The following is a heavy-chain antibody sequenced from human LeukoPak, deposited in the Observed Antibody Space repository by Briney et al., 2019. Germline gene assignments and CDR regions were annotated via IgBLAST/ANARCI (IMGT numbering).Heavy chain of an antibody. V-gene: IGHV4-38-2*02. CDR2: MYSSGST. J-gene: IGHJ3*02. Sequence: SETLSLTCTVSGYSISSGYYWGWIRQPPGKGLEWIGSMYSSGSTYYNPSLKSRVTISVDTSKNQFSLKLSSVTAADTAVYYCARGPPDCSSTSCYAFDAFDIWGQGTMVTVSS. CDR1: GYSISSGYY. D-gene: IGHD2-2*01. CDR3: ARGPPDCSSTSCYAFDAFDI.